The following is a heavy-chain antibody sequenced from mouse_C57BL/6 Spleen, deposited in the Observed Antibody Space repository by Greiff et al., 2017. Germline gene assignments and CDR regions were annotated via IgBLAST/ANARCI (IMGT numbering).Heavy chain of an antibody. CDR2: ISNGGGST. Sequence: EVKLMESGGGLVQPGGSLKLSCAASGFTFSDYYMYWVRQTPEKRLEWVAYISNGGGSTYYPDTVKGRFTISRDNAKNTLYLQMSRLKSEDTAMYYCARLVDRWLLDYWGQGTTLTVSS. CDR1: GFTFSDYY. V-gene: IGHV5-12*01. J-gene: IGHJ2*01. CDR3: ARLVDRWLLDY. D-gene: IGHD2-3*01.